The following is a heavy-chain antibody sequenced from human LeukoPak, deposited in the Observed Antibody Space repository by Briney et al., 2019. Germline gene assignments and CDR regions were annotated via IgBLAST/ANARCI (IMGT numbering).Heavy chain of an antibody. Sequence: SVKVSCKASGGTFSSYAISWVRQAPGQGLEWMGRIIPILGIANYAQKLQGRVTITADKSTSTAYMELSSLRSEDTAVYYCARALIVVGPGGSFDISGQGTMVTVSS. J-gene: IGHJ3*02. CDR3: ARALIVVGPGGSFDI. D-gene: IGHD3-22*01. CDR1: GGTFSSYA. V-gene: IGHV1-69*04. CDR2: IIPILGIA.